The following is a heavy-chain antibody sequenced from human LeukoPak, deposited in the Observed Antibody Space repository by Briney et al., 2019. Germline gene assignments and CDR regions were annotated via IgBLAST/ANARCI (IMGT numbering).Heavy chain of an antibody. Sequence: PSETLSLTCTVSGGSINSSGYYWGWIRQPPGKGLEWIGSIYYGAKTYYNPSLKSRVTISVDASKNQFSLKLTSVTAADTAVYYCAGQDCSSVSCHHSWFHPWGQGTLVTVSS. CDR3: AGQDCSSVSCHHSWFHP. CDR1: GGSINSSGYY. V-gene: IGHV4-39*01. D-gene: IGHD2-2*01. CDR2: IYYGAKT. J-gene: IGHJ5*02.